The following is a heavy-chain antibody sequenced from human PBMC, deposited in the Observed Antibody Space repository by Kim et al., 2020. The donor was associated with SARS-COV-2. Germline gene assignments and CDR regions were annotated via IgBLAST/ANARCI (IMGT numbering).Heavy chain of an antibody. Sequence: GGSLRLSCAASGFTFSSYWMSWVRQAPGKGLEWVANIKQDGSEKYYVDSVKGRFTISRDNAKNSLYLQMNSLRAEDTAVYYCARAVEGDTVHKWYFDLWGRGTLVTVSS. J-gene: IGHJ2*01. CDR2: IKQDGSEK. D-gene: IGHD1-26*01. CDR3: ARAVEGDTVHKWYFDL. CDR1: GFTFSSYW. V-gene: IGHV3-7*01.